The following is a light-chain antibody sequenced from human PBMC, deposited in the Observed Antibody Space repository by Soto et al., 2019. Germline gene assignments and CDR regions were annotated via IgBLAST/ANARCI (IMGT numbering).Light chain of an antibody. CDR1: QSIDSTY. CDR3: QQYGSSVWT. Sequence: EIVLTQSPATLSLSPGERATLSCRASQSIDSTYLAWYQQKPGQAPRLLIYGASSRATGIPDRFSGSGSGADVTLTISRLEPEDFAVYYCQQYGSSVWTFGQGTEVEIK. J-gene: IGKJ1*01. V-gene: IGKV3-20*01. CDR2: GAS.